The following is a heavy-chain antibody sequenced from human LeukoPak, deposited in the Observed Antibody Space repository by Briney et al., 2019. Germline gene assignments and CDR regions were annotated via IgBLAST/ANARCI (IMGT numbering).Heavy chain of an antibody. V-gene: IGHV1-2*02. CDR2: INPNSGGT. CDR1: GYTFTGYY. J-gene: IGHJ4*02. D-gene: IGHD3-22*01. Sequence: ASVKVSCKASGYTFTGYYMHWVRQAPGQGLEWMGWINPNSGGTNYAQKFKGRVTMTRDTSIRTAYMELSRLRSDDTAVYYCARDVGYYYDSSGYPFDYWGQGTLVTVSS. CDR3: ARDVGYYYDSSGYPFDY.